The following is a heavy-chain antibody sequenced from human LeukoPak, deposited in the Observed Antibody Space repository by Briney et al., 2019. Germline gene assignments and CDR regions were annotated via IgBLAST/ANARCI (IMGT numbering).Heavy chain of an antibody. V-gene: IGHV3-23*01. Sequence: GGSLRLSCAASGFTFSSTSMSWVRQAPGKGLEWVAVTVGGGDGTYYADSLVDRLTISRDDSYKNLLLQMKSLRAADTAVYYCAKLPTPWGQGTLVTLSS. CDR1: GFTFSSTS. CDR3: AKLPTP. J-gene: IGHJ5*02. CDR2: TVGGGDGT.